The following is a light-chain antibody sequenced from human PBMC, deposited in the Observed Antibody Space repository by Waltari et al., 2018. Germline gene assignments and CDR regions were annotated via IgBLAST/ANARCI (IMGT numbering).Light chain of an antibody. J-gene: IGKJ2*01. CDR1: QSLFYSDGNTY. CDR3: MQGTHWPYT. CDR2: KVS. Sequence: DVVMTQSPLSLPVTLGQPASISCTSRQSLFYSDGNTYLMWFQQRPGQSPRRLIYKVSTRDSGVTDRFSGSGSGTDFTLKISRVEAEDVGVYYCMQGTHWPYTFGQGTKLDIK. V-gene: IGKV2-30*01.